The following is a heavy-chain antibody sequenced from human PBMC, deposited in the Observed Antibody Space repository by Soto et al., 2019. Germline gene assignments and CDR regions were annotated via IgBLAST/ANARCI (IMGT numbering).Heavy chain of an antibody. V-gene: IGHV4-59*01. CDR3: ARRYGYAFDI. J-gene: IGHJ3*02. CDR1: GGSISSYY. D-gene: IGHD4-17*01. Sequence: QVQLQESGPGLVKPSETLSLTCTVSGGSISSYYWSWIRQPPGKGLEWIGYIYYSGSTNYNPSLKSRVTISVHTSKNQFSLKLSSVTAADTAVYYCARRYGYAFDIWGQGTMVTVSS. CDR2: IYYSGST.